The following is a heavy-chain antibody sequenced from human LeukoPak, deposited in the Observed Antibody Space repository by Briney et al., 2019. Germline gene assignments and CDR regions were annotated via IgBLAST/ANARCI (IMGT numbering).Heavy chain of an antibody. CDR2: ISPTGGAI. D-gene: IGHD2-15*01. Sequence: GGSLRLSCAASGFTFSTSAMNWVRQAPGRGLEWVSSISPTGGAIFYADSVKGRFTISRDNSKNTLYLQMNSLRAEDTAVYYCAKDGRGGVPRAFDIWGQGTMVTVSS. J-gene: IGHJ3*02. CDR1: GFTFSTSA. V-gene: IGHV3-23*01. CDR3: AKDGRGGVPRAFDI.